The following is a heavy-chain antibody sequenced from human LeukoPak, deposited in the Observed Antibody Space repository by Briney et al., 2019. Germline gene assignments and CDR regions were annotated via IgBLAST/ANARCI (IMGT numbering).Heavy chain of an antibody. D-gene: IGHD2-15*01. CDR3: ARYCNGDTCNGALDL. CDR1: GFTFNNYW. Sequence: GGSLRLSCAASGFTFNNYWIHWVRQVPGKDLVWVSRIDGDASRTNYADSVKGRFTISRDNVKNMVYLQMSSLTVEDTAVYYCARYCNGDTCNGALDLWGQGTLVTVSS. CDR2: IDGDASRT. V-gene: IGHV3-74*01. J-gene: IGHJ3*01.